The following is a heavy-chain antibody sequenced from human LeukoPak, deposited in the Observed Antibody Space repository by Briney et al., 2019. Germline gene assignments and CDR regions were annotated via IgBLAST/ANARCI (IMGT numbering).Heavy chain of an antibody. Sequence: GGFLRLSCAASGFDVSRNYMNWVRQAPGKGLEWVSAIYSGGSTYYADSVKGRFTISRDNSKNTLYLQMNSLRAEDTAVYYCAKCRQWLVPDGMDVWGQGTTVTVSS. CDR1: GFDVSRNY. CDR2: IYSGGST. D-gene: IGHD6-19*01. V-gene: IGHV3-53*01. J-gene: IGHJ6*02. CDR3: AKCRQWLVPDGMDV.